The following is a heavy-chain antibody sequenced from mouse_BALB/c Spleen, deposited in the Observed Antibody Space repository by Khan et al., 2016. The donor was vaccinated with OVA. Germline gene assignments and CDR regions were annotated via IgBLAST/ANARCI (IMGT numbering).Heavy chain of an antibody. Sequence: QVQLKESGPGLVAPSQSLSITCTVSGFSLSRYGVHWVRQPPGKGLEWLGLIWGGGSTDYNSALKSRLSITKDNSKSQVFLKMNSLQTDDTAIYYCASNFRSYYALDYWGQGTSVTVSS. CDR1: GFSLSRYG. D-gene: IGHD3-2*02. CDR2: IWGGGST. J-gene: IGHJ4*01. CDR3: ASNFRSYYALDY. V-gene: IGHV2-6-4*01.